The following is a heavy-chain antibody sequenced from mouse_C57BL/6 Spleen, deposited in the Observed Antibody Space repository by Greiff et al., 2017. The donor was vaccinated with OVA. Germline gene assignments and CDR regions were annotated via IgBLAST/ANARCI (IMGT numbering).Heavy chain of an antibody. Sequence: QVQLQQSGPELVKPGASVKISCKASGYAFSSSWMNWVKQRPGKGLEWIGRIYPGDGDTNYNGKFKGKATLTADKSSSTAYMQLSSLTSEDSAVYFCARITSVVATTWFAYWGQGTLVTVSA. CDR2: IYPGDGDT. CDR3: ARITSVVATTWFAY. D-gene: IGHD1-1*01. V-gene: IGHV1-82*01. J-gene: IGHJ3*01. CDR1: GYAFSSSW.